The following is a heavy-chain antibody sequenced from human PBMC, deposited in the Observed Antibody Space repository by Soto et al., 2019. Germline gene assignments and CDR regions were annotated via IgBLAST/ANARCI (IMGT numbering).Heavy chain of an antibody. Sequence: ASVKVSCKTSGYTFSNYCITWVLQAPGQPLEWLGWISLYSDGTNYAQKFQGRVSMTTGTSTTTAYMELRSLRSDDTAVYYCARVVPGAEAWFGPWGQGTLVTVSS. D-gene: IGHD2-2*01. CDR1: GYTFSNYC. V-gene: IGHV1-18*01. J-gene: IGHJ5*02. CDR3: ARVVPGAEAWFGP. CDR2: ISLYSDGT.